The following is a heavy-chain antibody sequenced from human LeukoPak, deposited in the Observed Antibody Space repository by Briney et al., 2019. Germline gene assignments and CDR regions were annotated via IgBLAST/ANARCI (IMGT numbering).Heavy chain of an antibody. CDR1: GGSISSYY. CDR3: ARGSGRGMDV. D-gene: IGHD1-26*01. J-gene: IGHJ6*02. Sequence: TSETLSLTCTVSGGSISSYYWSWIRQPPGKGLEWIGYIYYSGSTNYNPSLKSRVTISVDTSKIQFSLKLSSVTAADTAVYYCARGSGRGMDVWGQGTTVTVSS. CDR2: IYYSGST. V-gene: IGHV4-59*01.